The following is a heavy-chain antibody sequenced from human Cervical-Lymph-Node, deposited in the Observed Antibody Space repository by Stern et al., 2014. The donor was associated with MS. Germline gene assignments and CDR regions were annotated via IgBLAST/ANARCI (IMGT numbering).Heavy chain of an antibody. J-gene: IGHJ4*02. V-gene: IGHV4-39*01. D-gene: IGHD2-8*02. Sequence: QVQLQESGPGLVKPSETLSLTCAVSGDSISSYTHYWAWIRQPPGKGLEWIGSVYYSGATYYTPPLKIRVPIPVDTSKNPVSRGLNSVTAADTAVYYCAKHACTGAACPFDLWGQGTLVTVSS. CDR3: AKHACTGAACPFDL. CDR1: GDSISSYTHY. CDR2: VYYSGAT.